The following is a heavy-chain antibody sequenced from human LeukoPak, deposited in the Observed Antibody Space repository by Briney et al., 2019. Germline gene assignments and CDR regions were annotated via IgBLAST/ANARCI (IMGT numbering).Heavy chain of an antibody. CDR3: ARGHGDIVVVPAVISGLGSSYYFDY. J-gene: IGHJ4*02. CDR2: INHSGST. V-gene: IGHV4-34*01. CDR1: GGSFSGYY. Sequence: SETLSLTCAVYGGSFSGYYWSWIRQPPGKGLEWIGEINHSGSTNYNPSLKSRVTISVDTSKNQFSLKLSSVTAADTAVYYCARGHGDIVVVPAVISGLGSSYYFDYWGQGTLVTVSS. D-gene: IGHD2-2*01.